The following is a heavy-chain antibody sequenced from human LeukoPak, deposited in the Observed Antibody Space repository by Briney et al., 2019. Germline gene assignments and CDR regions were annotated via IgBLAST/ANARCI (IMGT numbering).Heavy chain of an antibody. J-gene: IGHJ5*02. V-gene: IGHV4-39*01. Sequence: PSETLSLTCTVSGGSISSSSYYWGWIRQPPGKGLEWIGSIHYSGSTYYNPSLKSRVTISVDTSKNQFSLKLSSVTAADTAVYYCANINSSSWYWFDPWGQGTLVTVSS. CDR2: IHYSGST. CDR3: ANINSSSWYWFDP. D-gene: IGHD6-13*01. CDR1: GGSISSSSYY.